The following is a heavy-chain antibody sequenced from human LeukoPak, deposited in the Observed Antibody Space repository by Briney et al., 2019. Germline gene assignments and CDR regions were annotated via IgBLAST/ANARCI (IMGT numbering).Heavy chain of an antibody. CDR2: IYYSGSP. V-gene: IGHV4-39*01. CDR1: GGSISSSSYY. CDR3: ARFAVDNWFDP. J-gene: IGHJ5*02. Sequence: SETLSLTCTVSGGSISSSSYYWGWLRQPPGKGLEWIGSIYYSGSPYSNPSIQIRVTISVDTSKNQVALKLSSVTAADTAVYYCARFAVDNWFDPWGQGTLVTVSS.